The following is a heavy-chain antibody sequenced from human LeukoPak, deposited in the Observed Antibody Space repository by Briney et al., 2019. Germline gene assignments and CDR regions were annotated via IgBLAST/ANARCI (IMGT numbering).Heavy chain of an antibody. CDR3: ARRRAATTIYHYSMDF. D-gene: IGHD5/OR15-5a*01. Sequence: PWECLKISCKASGYTFSTYWIAWVRQMPGKGLEWMGITYPSDSETRYSPSFQGQVPISVDKSITTAYLQWRSLKASDTATYYCARRRAATTIYHYSMDFWGHGTTVIVSS. CDR2: TYPSDSET. V-gene: IGHV5-51*01. CDR1: GYTFSTYW. J-gene: IGHJ6*02.